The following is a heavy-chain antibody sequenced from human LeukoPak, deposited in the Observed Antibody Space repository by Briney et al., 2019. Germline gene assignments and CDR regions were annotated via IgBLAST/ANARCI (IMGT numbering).Heavy chain of an antibody. CDR1: GGSISSCGYH. V-gene: IGHV4-39*01. J-gene: IGHJ4*02. D-gene: IGHD1-14*01. CDR2: LYSERST. Sequence: PSDTLSLTRTVSGGSISSCGYHGGCIRHPPGKGLEWIASLYSERSTLYKPPLKSRVTISLDTSATQFSLRLTSMTAPHTAVYYCARLGLKTTGTIYWGQGILVNVSS. CDR3: ARLGLKTTGTIY.